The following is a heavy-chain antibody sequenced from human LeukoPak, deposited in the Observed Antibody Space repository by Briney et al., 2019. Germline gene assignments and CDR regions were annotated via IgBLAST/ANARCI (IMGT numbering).Heavy chain of an antibody. CDR3: AGVVVPAANPWYYYYYMDV. D-gene: IGHD2-2*01. CDR2: IIPIFGTA. J-gene: IGHJ6*03. CDR1: GGTLSSYA. Sequence: AASVKVSCKASGGTLSSYAISWVRQAPGQGLEWVGGIIPIFGTANYAQKFQGRVTITTDESTSTAYMELSSLRSEDTAVYYCAGVVVPAANPWYYYYYMDVWGKGTTVTVSS. V-gene: IGHV1-69*05.